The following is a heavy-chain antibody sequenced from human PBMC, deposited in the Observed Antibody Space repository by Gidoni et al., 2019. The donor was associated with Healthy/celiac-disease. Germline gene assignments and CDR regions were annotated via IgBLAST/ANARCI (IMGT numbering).Heavy chain of an antibody. CDR3: ARADVVVPAASLRLRELLWMIDY. D-gene: IGHD2-2*01. V-gene: IGHV3-30-3*01. CDR2: ISYDGSNK. CDR1: GFTFSSYA. Sequence: QVQLVESGGGVVQPGRSLRLSCAASGFTFSSYAMHWVRQAPGKGLEWVAVISYDGSNKYYADSVKGRFTISRDNSKNTLYLQMNSLRAEDTAVYYCARADVVVPAASLRLRELLWMIDYWGQGTLVTVSS. J-gene: IGHJ4*02.